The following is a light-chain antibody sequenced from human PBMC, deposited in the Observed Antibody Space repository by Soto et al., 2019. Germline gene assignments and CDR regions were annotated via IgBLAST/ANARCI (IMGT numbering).Light chain of an antibody. CDR2: EVN. CDR1: SSDVGGYNY. J-gene: IGLJ1*01. Sequence: QSALTQPPSASGSPGQSVAISCTGTSSDVGGYNYVSWYQQHPGKAPKLMIYEVNKRPSGVPDRFSGSKSGNTASLTVSVLQAEDEADYYCSSYAGSSNVFGTGTQLTVL. CDR3: SSYAGSSNV. V-gene: IGLV2-8*01.